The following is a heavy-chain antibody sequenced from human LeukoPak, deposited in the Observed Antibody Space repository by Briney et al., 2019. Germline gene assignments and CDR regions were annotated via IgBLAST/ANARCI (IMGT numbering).Heavy chain of an antibody. CDR1: GFTFGSYA. J-gene: IGHJ6*03. CDR2: ISYDGSNK. V-gene: IGHV3-30*04. Sequence: GGSLRLSCAASGFTFGSYAMHWVRQAPGKGLEWVAVISYDGSNKYYADSVKGRFTISRDNSKNTLYLQMNSLRAEDTAVYYCARPVVTPGGTYYYYYMDVWGKGTTVTVSS. D-gene: IGHD4-23*01. CDR3: ARPVVTPGGTYYYYYMDV.